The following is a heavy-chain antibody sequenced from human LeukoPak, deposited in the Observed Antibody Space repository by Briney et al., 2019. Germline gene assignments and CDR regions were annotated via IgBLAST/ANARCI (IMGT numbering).Heavy chain of an antibody. J-gene: IGHJ4*02. V-gene: IGHV3-33*01. CDR3: ARDIVVVTSPGDY. D-gene: IGHD2-21*02. Sequence: GGSLRLSCAASGFTFSSFGMHWVRQAPGKGLEWVAVIWNDGGNKYYADSVKGRFTISRDNSKNTLYLQMNSLRPEDTAVYYCARDIVVVTSPGDYWGQGTLVTVSS. CDR2: IWNDGGNK. CDR1: GFTFSSFG.